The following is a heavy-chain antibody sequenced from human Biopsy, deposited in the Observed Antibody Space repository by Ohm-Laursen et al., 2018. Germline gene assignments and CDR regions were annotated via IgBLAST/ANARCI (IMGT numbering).Heavy chain of an antibody. D-gene: IGHD2-2*01. Sequence: SQTLSLTCTVSSASINLYYWGWIRQSPGKGLEWIGYINHSGHTNYNPSLKSRLTMSVDTSKNQFSLKLTSVTAADTAVYYCARDRIAHCTATSCDNFGLDVWGQGTTVTVSS. CDR1: SASINLYY. V-gene: IGHV4-59*01. J-gene: IGHJ6*02. CDR3: ARDRIAHCTATSCDNFGLDV. CDR2: INHSGHT.